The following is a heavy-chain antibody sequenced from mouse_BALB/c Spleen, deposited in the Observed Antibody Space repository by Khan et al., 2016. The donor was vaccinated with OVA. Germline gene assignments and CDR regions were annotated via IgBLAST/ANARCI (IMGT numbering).Heavy chain of an antibody. CDR3: VRGFYGNPLAY. D-gene: IGHD2-1*01. J-gene: IGHJ3*01. CDR1: GFTFSDYY. V-gene: IGHV5-4*02. CDR2: ISDGGIYT. Sequence: EVELVESGGGLVKPGGSLKLSCAASGFTFSDYYMYWVRQTPEKRLEWVATISDGGIYTYYPDSVKGRFTITRDDAKNNLYLQMSSLKSEDTAMFYCVRGFYGNPLAYWGQGTLVTVSA.